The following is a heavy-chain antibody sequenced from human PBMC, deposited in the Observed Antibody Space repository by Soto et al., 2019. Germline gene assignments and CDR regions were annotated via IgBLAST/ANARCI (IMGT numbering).Heavy chain of an antibody. CDR1: GDSVSSNSAA. Sequence: SQTLSLTCAISGDSVSSNSAAWNWIRQSPSRGLEWLGRAYYRSQWYYDSAVSVRSRITVIPDTSKNQFSLQLNSVTPEDTAVYYCTKQKGDIRTYNGMDVWGQGTTVTVSS. J-gene: IGHJ6*02. V-gene: IGHV6-1*01. CDR3: TKQKGDIRTYNGMDV. D-gene: IGHD2-21*02. CDR2: AYYRSQWYY.